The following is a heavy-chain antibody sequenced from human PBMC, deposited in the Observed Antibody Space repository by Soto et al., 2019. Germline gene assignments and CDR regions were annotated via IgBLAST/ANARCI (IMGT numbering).Heavy chain of an antibody. CDR3: ARDPLQYCHGGRCYLKVATLSLGDGAFDI. CDR1: GYTFTSYG. CDR2: ISAFNGNT. Sequence: QVQLVQSGPEVKKPGASVKVSCKASGYTFTSYGFSWVRQAPGQGLEWMGWISAFNGNTKYVQKLQGRVTLTTDTSTHTSHMDPRSLRSADTAVFSCARDPLQYCHGGRCYLKVATLSLGDGAFDIWGQGKMVTVSS. V-gene: IGHV1-18*01. J-gene: IGHJ3*02. D-gene: IGHD2-15*01.